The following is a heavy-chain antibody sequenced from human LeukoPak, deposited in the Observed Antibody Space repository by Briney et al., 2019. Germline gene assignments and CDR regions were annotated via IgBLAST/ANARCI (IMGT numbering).Heavy chain of an antibody. CDR3: ARDGPYGDYAFDI. V-gene: IGHV4-59*01. Sequence: SETLSLTCTVSGGSISSYYWSWIRQPPGKGLEWIGYIYYSGSTNYNPSLKSRVTISVDTSKNQFSLKLSSVTAADTAVYYCARDGPYGDYAFDIWGQGTMVTVSS. D-gene: IGHD4-17*01. CDR1: GGSISSYY. CDR2: IYYSGST. J-gene: IGHJ3*02.